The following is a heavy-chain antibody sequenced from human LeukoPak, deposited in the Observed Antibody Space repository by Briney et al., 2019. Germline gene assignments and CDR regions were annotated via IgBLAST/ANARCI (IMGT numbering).Heavy chain of an antibody. J-gene: IGHJ5*02. V-gene: IGHV1-69*06. CDR3: ARTYYDSSGYYVGDWFDP. D-gene: IGHD3-22*01. Sequence: ASVKVSCKASGYTFTSYAISWVRQAPGQGLEWMGGIIPIFGTANYAQKFQGRVTITADKSTSTAYMELSSLRSEDTAVYYCARTYYDSSGYYVGDWFDPWGQGTLVTVSS. CDR2: IIPIFGTA. CDR1: GYTFTSYA.